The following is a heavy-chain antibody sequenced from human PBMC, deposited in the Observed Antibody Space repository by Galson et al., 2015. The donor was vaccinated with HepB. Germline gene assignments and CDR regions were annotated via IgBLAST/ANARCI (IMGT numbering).Heavy chain of an antibody. J-gene: IGHJ4*02. V-gene: IGHV3-33*08. CDR1: GFTFSSYG. CDR2: IWYDGSNK. Sequence: SLRLSCAASGFTFSSYGMHWVRQAPGKGLEWVAVIWYDGSNKYYADSVKGRFTISRDNSKNTLYLQMNSLRAEDTAVYYCAREIRYSSSFDYWGQGTLVTVSS. CDR3: AREIRYSSSFDY. D-gene: IGHD6-13*01.